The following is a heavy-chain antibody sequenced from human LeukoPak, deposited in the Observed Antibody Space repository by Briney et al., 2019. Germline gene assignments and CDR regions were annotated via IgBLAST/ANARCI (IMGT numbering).Heavy chain of an antibody. CDR3: ARGGGYSYGYPFDY. CDR1: GGSISNNNW. V-gene: IGHV4-4*02. Sequence: PSETLSLTCAVSGGSISNNNWWSWVRQPPGKGLEWIGEIYHSGNTNYNPSLKSRVTISVETSKNQFSLKLSSVTAADTAVYYCARGGGYSYGYPFDYWGQGTLVTVSS. CDR2: IYHSGNT. J-gene: IGHJ4*02. D-gene: IGHD5-18*01.